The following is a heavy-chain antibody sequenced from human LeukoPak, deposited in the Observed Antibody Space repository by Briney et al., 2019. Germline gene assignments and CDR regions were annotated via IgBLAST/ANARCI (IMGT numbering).Heavy chain of an antibody. CDR1: GFTFSSYW. Sequence: GGSLRLSCAASGFTFSSYWMHWVRQAPGKGLVWVSRINSDGSSTSYADSVKGRFTISRDNAKNTLYLQMNSLRAEDTAVYYCARHGTNWGSPYYYYYMDVWGKGTTVTVSS. J-gene: IGHJ6*03. CDR3: ARHGTNWGSPYYYYYMDV. CDR2: INSDGSST. V-gene: IGHV3-74*01. D-gene: IGHD7-27*01.